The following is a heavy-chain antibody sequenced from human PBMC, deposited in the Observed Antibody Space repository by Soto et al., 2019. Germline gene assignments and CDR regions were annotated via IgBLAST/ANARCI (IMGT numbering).Heavy chain of an antibody. CDR2: IFYCGST. CDR3: ARENYNSLTGYSYFDY. V-gene: IGHV4-31*03. D-gene: IGHD3-9*01. J-gene: IGHJ4*02. CDR1: GGSVSSGGYY. Sequence: SETLSLTCTVSGGSVSSGGYYWSWIRQHPGRCLEWIGYIFYCGSTSYNPSLKSRLTISLDTSKNQFSLRLSSVIAADTAVYFCARENYNSLTGYSYFDYWGQGTLVTVSS.